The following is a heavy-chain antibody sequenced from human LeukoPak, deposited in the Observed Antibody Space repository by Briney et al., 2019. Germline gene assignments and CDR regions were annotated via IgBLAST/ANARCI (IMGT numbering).Heavy chain of an antibody. CDR2: ISWNSGSI. V-gene: IGHV3-9*01. CDR3: AKDPYYYDSSDY. Sequence: SLRLSCAASGFTFDDYAMHWVRQAPGKGLEWVSGISWNSGSIGYADSVKGRFTISRDNAKNSLYLQMNSLRAEDTALYYCAKDPYYYDSSDYWGQGTLVTVSS. CDR1: GFTFDDYA. J-gene: IGHJ4*02. D-gene: IGHD3-22*01.